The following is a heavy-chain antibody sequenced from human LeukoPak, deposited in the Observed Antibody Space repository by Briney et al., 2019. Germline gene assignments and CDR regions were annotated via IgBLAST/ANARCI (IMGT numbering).Heavy chain of an antibody. CDR2: ISGSGGST. D-gene: IGHD2-21*02. CDR1: GFTFSSYA. J-gene: IGHJ6*03. CDR3: AKKGSRIVVVTAMVGYYMDV. V-gene: IGHV3-23*01. Sequence: PGGSLRLSRAASGFTFSSYAMSWVRQAPGKGLEWVSAISGSGGSTYCADSVKGRFTISRDNSKNTLYLQMNSLRAEDTAVYYCAKKGSRIVVVTAMVGYYMDVWGKGTTVTISS.